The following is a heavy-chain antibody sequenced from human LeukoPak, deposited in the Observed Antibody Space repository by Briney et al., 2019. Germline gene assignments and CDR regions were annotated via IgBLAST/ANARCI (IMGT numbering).Heavy chain of an antibody. D-gene: IGHD3-22*01. CDR1: GFTFNSYA. V-gene: IGHV3-23*01. CDR3: ARFYYYDSSGYYPPYYFDY. Sequence: GGSLRLSCAASGFTFNSYAMSWVRQAPGKGLEWVSAIIGSGGSTYYADSVKGRFTISRDNSKNTLCLQMNILRAEDTALYYCARFYYYDSSGYYPPYYFDYWGQGTLVIVSS. CDR2: IIGSGGST. J-gene: IGHJ4*02.